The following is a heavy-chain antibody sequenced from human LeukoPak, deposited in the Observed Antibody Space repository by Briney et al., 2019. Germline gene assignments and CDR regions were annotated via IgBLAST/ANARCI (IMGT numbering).Heavy chain of an antibody. J-gene: IGHJ4*02. V-gene: IGHV1-69*04. D-gene: IGHD6-13*01. Sequence: SVKVSCKASGGAFTPYAITWVRQAPGQGLEWMGRIIPILDIANYAQKFQGRVTITADKSTSTAYMELSSLRSEDTAVYYCARASSSWYYFDYWGQGTLVTVSS. CDR2: IIPILDIA. CDR3: ARASSSWYYFDY. CDR1: GGAFTPYA.